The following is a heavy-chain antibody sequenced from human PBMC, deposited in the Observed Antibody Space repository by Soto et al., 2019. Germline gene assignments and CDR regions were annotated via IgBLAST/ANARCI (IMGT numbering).Heavy chain of an antibody. Sequence: EVQLVESGGGLVQPGRSLRLSCAASGFTFDDYAMHWVRQAPGKGLEWVSGISWNSGSIGYADSVKGRFTISRDNAKNSLYLQMNSLRAEDTALYYCAKDRKYSSSWYVPLAFDIWGQGTMVTGSS. CDR1: GFTFDDYA. V-gene: IGHV3-9*01. J-gene: IGHJ3*02. D-gene: IGHD6-13*01. CDR2: ISWNSGSI. CDR3: AKDRKYSSSWYVPLAFDI.